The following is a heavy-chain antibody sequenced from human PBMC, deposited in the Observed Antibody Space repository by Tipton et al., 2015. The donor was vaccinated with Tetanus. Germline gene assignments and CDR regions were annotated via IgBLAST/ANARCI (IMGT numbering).Heavy chain of an antibody. V-gene: IGHV4-34*01. Sequence: GLVKPSETLSLTCAVYGGSFSNYFWRWIRQPPGKGLEWIGEISPSGNTNYNPSFKSRVTISVDTPKNQFSLKLTSLTVADTAVYYCARGGSYSYGPRGFDLWGRGTLVTVSS. J-gene: IGHJ2*01. CDR2: ISPSGNT. D-gene: IGHD5-18*01. CDR3: ARGGSYSYGPRGFDL. CDR1: GGSFSNYF.